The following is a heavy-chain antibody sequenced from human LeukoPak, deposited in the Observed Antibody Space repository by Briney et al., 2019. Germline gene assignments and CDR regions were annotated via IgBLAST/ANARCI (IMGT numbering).Heavy chain of an antibody. D-gene: IGHD1-26*01. CDR1: GFTFSSYG. J-gene: IGHJ4*02. CDR3: ARDRNSGSYSLAAY. CDR2: IWYDGSNK. Sequence: GRSLRLSCAASGFTFSSYGMHWVRQAPGKGLEWVAVIWYDGSNKYYADSVKGRFTISRDNSKNTLYLQMNSLRAEDTAVYYCARDRNSGSYSLAAYWGQGTLVTVSS. V-gene: IGHV3-33*01.